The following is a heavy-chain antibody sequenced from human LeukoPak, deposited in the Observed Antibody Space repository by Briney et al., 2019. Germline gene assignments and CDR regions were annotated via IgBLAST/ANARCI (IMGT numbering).Heavy chain of an antibody. CDR1: GFTFSSYW. Sequence: PGGSLRLSCAASGFTFSSYWMSWVRQAPGKGLEWVAYIKQDGSGKYYVDSVKGRFIISRDNAKSSLYLQMNSLRVEDTAVYYCARGSPIFYGGNTNYFDSWGQGTLVPVSS. J-gene: IGHJ4*02. V-gene: IGHV3-7*01. D-gene: IGHD4-23*01. CDR2: IKQDGSGK. CDR3: ARGSPIFYGGNTNYFDS.